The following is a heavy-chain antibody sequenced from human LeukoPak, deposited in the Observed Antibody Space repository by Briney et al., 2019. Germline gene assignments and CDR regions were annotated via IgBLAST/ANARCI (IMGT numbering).Heavy chain of an antibody. J-gene: IGHJ4*02. V-gene: IGHV1-2*02. CDR2: INPNSGGT. CDR3: ARDESGSPNRHFDY. Sequence: ASVKVSCKASGHTFTGYYMHWVRQAPGQGLEWMGWINPNSGGTNYAQKFQGRVTMTRDTSISTAYMELSRLRSDDTAVYYCARDESGSPNRHFDYWGQGTLVTVSS. CDR1: GHTFTGYY. D-gene: IGHD1-26*01.